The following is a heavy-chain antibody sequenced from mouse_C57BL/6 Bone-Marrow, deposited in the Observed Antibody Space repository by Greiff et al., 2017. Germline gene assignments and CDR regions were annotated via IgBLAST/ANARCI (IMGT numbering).Heavy chain of an antibody. V-gene: IGHV6-6*01. CDR3: TRSSYYYYGSDWYFDV. D-gene: IGHD1-1*01. CDR2: IRNKANNHAT. J-gene: IGHJ1*03. CDR1: GFTFSDAW. Sequence: EVQGVESGGGLVQPGGSMKLSCAASGFTFSDAWMDWVRQSPEKGLEWVAEIRNKANNHATYYAESVKGRFTISSDDSKSSVYLKMNSLRAEDTGMYYCTRSSYYYYGSDWYFDVWGTGTTVTVSS.